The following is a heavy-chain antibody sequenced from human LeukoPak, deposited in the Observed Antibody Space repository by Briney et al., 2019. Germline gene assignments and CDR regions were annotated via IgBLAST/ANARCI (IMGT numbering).Heavy chain of an antibody. V-gene: IGHV4-31*02. J-gene: IGHJ4*02. CDR2: TYYSGST. CDR1: GGSISSGNYY. Sequence: PSQNLSLTCNVSGGSISSGNYYWTWIRQHPGKGLEWIGYTYYSGSTYYNPSLKSRVTISVDTSKNKFCLKLSSVTAADTAVYYCATYGSGSYYFDYWGQGTLVTVSS. CDR3: ATYGSGSYYFDY. D-gene: IGHD3-10*01.